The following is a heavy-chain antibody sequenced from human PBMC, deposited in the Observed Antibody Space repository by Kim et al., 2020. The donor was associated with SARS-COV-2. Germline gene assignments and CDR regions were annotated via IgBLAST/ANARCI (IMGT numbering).Heavy chain of an antibody. D-gene: IGHD2-8*01. CDR1: GGSFSGYY. J-gene: IGHJ5*02. CDR2: INHSGST. V-gene: IGHV4-34*01. Sequence: SETLSLTCAVYGGSFSGYYWSWIRQPPGKGLEWIGEINHSGSTNYNPSLKSRVTISVDTSKNQFSLKLSSVTAADTAVYYCARVTMVYAPMGWFDPWGQGTLVTVAS. CDR3: ARVTMVYAPMGWFDP.